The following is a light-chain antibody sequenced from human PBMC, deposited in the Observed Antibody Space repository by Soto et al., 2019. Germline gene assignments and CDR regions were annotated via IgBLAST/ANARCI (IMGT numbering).Light chain of an antibody. CDR3: QQYNYWYT. CDR2: GAS. Sequence: IVMTQSPATLSASPGHRATLSCRASLSVSSNLAWYQHKPGQAPRLLIYGASTRGTGIPARFSGSGSGTEFTLTINSLQSEDFAVYYCQQYNYWYTFGQGTKLEIK. V-gene: IGKV3-15*01. J-gene: IGKJ2*01. CDR1: LSVSSN.